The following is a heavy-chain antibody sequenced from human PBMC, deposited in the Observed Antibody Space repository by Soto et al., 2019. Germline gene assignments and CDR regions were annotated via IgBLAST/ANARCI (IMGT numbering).Heavy chain of an antibody. Sequence: GGSLRLSCAASGFTFSSYGMHWVRQAPGKGLEWVAVIWYDGSNKYYADSVKGRFTISRDNSKNTLYLQMNSLRAEDTAVYYCARVGYYDSSGYCDYWGQGTLVTVSS. D-gene: IGHD3-22*01. V-gene: IGHV3-33*01. J-gene: IGHJ4*02. CDR3: ARVGYYDSSGYCDY. CDR1: GFTFSSYG. CDR2: IWYDGSNK.